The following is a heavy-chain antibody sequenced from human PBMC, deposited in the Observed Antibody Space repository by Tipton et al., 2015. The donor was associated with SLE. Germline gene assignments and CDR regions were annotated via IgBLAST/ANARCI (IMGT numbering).Heavy chain of an antibody. CDR3: ARDLEGIANPLGAFDI. D-gene: IGHD6-13*01. V-gene: IGHV4-39*07. Sequence: TLSLTCTVSGGSISSSSYYWGWIRQPPGKGLEWIGSSYYSGSTYYNPSLKSRVTISVDTSKNQFSLKLSSVTAADTAVYYCARDLEGIANPLGAFDIWGQGPLVPVS. J-gene: IGHJ3*02. CDR2: SYYSGST. CDR1: GGSISSSSYY.